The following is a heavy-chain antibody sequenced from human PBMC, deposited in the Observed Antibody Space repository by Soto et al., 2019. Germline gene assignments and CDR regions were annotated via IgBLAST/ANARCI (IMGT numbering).Heavy chain of an antibody. CDR3: APRYYYVRIRYYSSPFVY. D-gene: IGHD3-10*02. CDR1: GYSANTYC. J-gene: IGHJ4*02. V-gene: IGHV5-51*01. Sequence: GESLKISCEGSGYSANTYCIGCMRQIPGKGLEWMGIIYPGDSDTRYGPSFQGRCTIAADKSISTAYLQWSSLKASDPAIYYCAPRYYYVRIRYYSSPFVYPRQATLVTVCS. CDR2: IYPGDSDT.